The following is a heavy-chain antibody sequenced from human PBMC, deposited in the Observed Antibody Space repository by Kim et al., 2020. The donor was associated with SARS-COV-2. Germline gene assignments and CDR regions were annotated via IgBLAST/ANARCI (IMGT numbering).Heavy chain of an antibody. CDR2: ISAYNGNT. CDR1: GYTFTSYG. Sequence: ASVKVSCKASGYTFTSYGISWVRQAPGQGLEWMGWISAYNGNTNYAQKLQGRVTMTTDTSTSTAYMELRSLRSDDTAVYYCAREDSGTIYYYGMDVWGQGTTVTVSS. J-gene: IGHJ6*02. CDR3: AREDSGTIYYYGMDV. D-gene: IGHD1-1*01. V-gene: IGHV1-18*01.